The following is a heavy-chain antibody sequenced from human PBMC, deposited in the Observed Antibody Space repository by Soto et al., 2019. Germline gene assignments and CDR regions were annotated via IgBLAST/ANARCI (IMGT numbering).Heavy chain of an antibody. CDR2: IIPIFGTA. V-gene: IGHV1-69*13. CDR1: GGTFSSNA. Sequence: SVKVSCKASGGTFSSNAISWVRQAPGQGLEWMGGIIPIFGTANYAQKFQGRVTITADESTSTAYMELSSLRSEDTAVYYCARVSITMVRGRRDNYYYYYGMDVWGQGTTVT. J-gene: IGHJ6*02. D-gene: IGHD3-10*01. CDR3: ARVSITMVRGRRDNYYYYYGMDV.